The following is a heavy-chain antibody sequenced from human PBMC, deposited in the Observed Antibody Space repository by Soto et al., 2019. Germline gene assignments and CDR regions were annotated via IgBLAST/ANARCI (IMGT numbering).Heavy chain of an antibody. CDR2: INAGNGNT. Sequence: QVQLVQSGAEVKKPGASVKVSCKASGYTFTSYAMHWVRQAPGQRLEWMGWINAGNGNTKYSQKFQGRVTITRDTSASTAYMELSSLRSEDTAVYYCASSYSSSWFGSDYYYYGMDVWGQGTTVTVCS. D-gene: IGHD6-13*01. CDR3: ASSYSSSWFGSDYYYYGMDV. CDR1: GYTFTSYA. V-gene: IGHV1-3*01. J-gene: IGHJ6*02.